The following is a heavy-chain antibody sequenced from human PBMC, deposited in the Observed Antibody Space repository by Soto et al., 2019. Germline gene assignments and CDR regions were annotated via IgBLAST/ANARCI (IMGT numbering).Heavy chain of an antibody. V-gene: IGHV3-23*01. CDR3: AKGEAYYYDTSAYFAY. D-gene: IGHD3-22*01. J-gene: IGHJ4*02. CDR2: IGGSGGST. CDR1: AFTFNNYA. Sequence: SLRLSCASPAFTFNNYAMSWVLQAPGNGLEWVSGIGGSGGSTHYSDSLKGRFTISRDNSKNTLYLQMNSLRAEDTAVYYCAKGEAYYYDTSAYFAYWGQGTLVTVSS.